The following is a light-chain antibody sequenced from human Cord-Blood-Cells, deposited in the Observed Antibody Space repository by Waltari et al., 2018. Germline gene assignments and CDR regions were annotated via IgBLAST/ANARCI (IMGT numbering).Light chain of an antibody. J-gene: IGKJ2*01. Sequence: DIQMTQSPSTLSASVVDRVTITCRASQSISSWLAWYQQKPGKAPKLLIYKASSLESGVPSRFSVSGSGTEFTLTISSLQPDDFATYYCQQYNSYSYTFGQGTKLEIK. CDR1: QSISSW. CDR2: KAS. V-gene: IGKV1-5*03. CDR3: QQYNSYSYT.